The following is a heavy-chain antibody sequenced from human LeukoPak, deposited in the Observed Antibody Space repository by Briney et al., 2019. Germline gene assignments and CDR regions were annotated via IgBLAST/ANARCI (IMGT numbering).Heavy chain of an antibody. CDR1: GGSISSGGYY. V-gene: IGHV4-31*03. CDR2: IYYSGST. Sequence: TSETLSLTCTVSGGSISSGGYYWSWIRQHPGKGVEWIGYIYYSGSTYYNPSLKSRVTISVDTSKNQFSLKLSSVTAADTAVYYCARALITMIVVGTFDPWGQGTLVTVSS. D-gene: IGHD3-22*01. J-gene: IGHJ5*02. CDR3: ARALITMIVVGTFDP.